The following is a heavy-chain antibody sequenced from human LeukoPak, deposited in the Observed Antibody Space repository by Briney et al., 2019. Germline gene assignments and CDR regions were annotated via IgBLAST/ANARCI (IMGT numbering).Heavy chain of an antibody. CDR1: GFMFSNNW. D-gene: IGHD1-1*01. J-gene: IGHJ4*02. CDR3: VININWSFGS. Sequence: GGSLRPSCGASGFMFSNNWMSWVRQAPGKGLEWMANIKPDGSNEYYADSVKGRFTISRDNAKNSLYLHMNSLRVEDTAIYYCVININWSFGSWGQGDVVIVSS. V-gene: IGHV3-7*01. CDR2: IKPDGSNE.